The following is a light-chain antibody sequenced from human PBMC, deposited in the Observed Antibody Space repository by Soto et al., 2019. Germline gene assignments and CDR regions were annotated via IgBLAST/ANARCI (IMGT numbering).Light chain of an antibody. CDR1: SSDVGAYNY. Sequence: QSALTQPPSVSGSPGQSVTISCTGTSSDVGAYNYVCWYQQHPGKAPKLMIYEVNKRPSGVPDRFSGSKSGNTASLTVSGLRAGDEADYYCSSFAANDNVVFGGGTKVTL. CDR3: SSFAANDNVV. V-gene: IGLV2-8*01. CDR2: EVN. J-gene: IGLJ3*02.